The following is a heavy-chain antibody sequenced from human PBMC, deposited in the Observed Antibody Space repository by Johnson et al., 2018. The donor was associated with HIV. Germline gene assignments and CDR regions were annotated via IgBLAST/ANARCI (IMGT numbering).Heavy chain of an antibody. Sequence: QVQLVESGGGVVQPGRSLRLSCAASGFTFSSYAMHWVRQAPGKGLEWVAVISYDGSNKYYADSVKGLFTISRDNSKKTLYLQMNSLRAEDTAVYYCARAEQLAGGAFDIWGQGTMVTVSS. D-gene: IGHD6-6*01. CDR3: ARAEQLAGGAFDI. V-gene: IGHV3-30*04. J-gene: IGHJ3*02. CDR1: GFTFSSYA. CDR2: ISYDGSNK.